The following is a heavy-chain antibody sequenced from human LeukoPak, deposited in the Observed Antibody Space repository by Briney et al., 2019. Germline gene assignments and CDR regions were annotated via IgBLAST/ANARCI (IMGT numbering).Heavy chain of an antibody. CDR2: IYYSGTT. CDR1: GGSISSYY. V-gene: IGHV4-59*01. CDR3: ARGVYIAAAQYAY. J-gene: IGHJ4*02. D-gene: IGHD6-13*01. Sequence: SETLSLTCTVSGGSISSYYWSWIRQPPGKGLEWIGYIYYSGTTNYNPSLKSRVTISVDTSKNQFSLKLSSVTAADTAVYYCARGVYIAAAQYAYWGQGTLVTISS.